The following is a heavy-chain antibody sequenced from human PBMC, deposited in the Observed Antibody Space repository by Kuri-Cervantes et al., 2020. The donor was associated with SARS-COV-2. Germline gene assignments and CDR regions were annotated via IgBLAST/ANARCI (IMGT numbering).Heavy chain of an antibody. CDR1: GFTFDDYG. CDR3: ARGSRYDYVWGSYRYTASWYFDL. CDR2: INWNGGST. J-gene: IGHJ2*01. Sequence: GESLKISCAASGFTFDDYGMSWVRQAPGKGLEWVSGINWNGGSTGYADSVKGRFTISRDNAKNSLYLQMNSLRAEDTAVYYCARGSRYDYVWGSYRYTASWYFDLWGRGTLVTVSS. V-gene: IGHV3-20*04. D-gene: IGHD3-16*02.